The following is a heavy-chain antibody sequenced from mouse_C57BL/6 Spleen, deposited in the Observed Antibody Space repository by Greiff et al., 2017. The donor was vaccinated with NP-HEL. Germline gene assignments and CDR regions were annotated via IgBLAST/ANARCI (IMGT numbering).Heavy chain of an antibody. CDR3: ARSYGSSSRHWYFDV. J-gene: IGHJ1*03. Sequence: QVQLKESGAELVKPGASVKISCKASGYAFSSYWMNWVKQRPGKGLEWIGQIYPGDGDTNYNGKFKGKATLTADKSSSTAYMQLSSLTSEDSAVYFCARSYGSSSRHWYFDVWGTGTTVTVSS. D-gene: IGHD1-1*01. CDR2: IYPGDGDT. CDR1: GYAFSSYW. V-gene: IGHV1-80*01.